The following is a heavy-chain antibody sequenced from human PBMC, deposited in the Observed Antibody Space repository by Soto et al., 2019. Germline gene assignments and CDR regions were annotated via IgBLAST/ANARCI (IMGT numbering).Heavy chain of an antibody. CDR2: ISARGRT. CDR3: ARGMGLYFDL. Sequence: QVQLQESGPGLVKPSETLSLTCTVSGDSISNFYWSWIRQPPGKGLESLGRISARGRTNYNPSRQSRVAMSLDTAKNQFSLRLTSLSAADTAVYFCARGMGLYFDLWGRGALVTVFS. D-gene: IGHD2-8*01. CDR1: GDSISNFY. J-gene: IGHJ2*01. V-gene: IGHV4-4*07.